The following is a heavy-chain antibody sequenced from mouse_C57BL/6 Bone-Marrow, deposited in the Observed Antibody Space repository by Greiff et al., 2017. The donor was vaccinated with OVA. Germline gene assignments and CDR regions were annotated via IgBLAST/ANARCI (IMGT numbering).Heavy chain of an antibody. CDR3: ARGFYYYFDY. CDR1: GYSITSGYY. CDR2: ISYDGSN. V-gene: IGHV3-6*01. D-gene: IGHD1-1*01. Sequence: DVQLQESGPGLVKPSQSLSLTCSVTGYSITSGYYWNWIRQFPGNKLEWMGYISYDGSNNYNPSLKNRISITRDTSKNQFFLKLNSVTTEDTATYYCARGFYYYFDYWGQGTTRTVSS. J-gene: IGHJ2*01.